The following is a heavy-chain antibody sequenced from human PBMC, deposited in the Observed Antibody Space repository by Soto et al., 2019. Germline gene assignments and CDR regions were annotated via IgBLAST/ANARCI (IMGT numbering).Heavy chain of an antibody. V-gene: IGHV5-51*01. CDR2: IYPGDSDT. J-gene: IGHJ6*02. Sequence: PGESLKISCKGSGYSFTSYWIGWVRQMPGKGLEWMGIIYPGDSDTRYSPSLQGQVTISADKSISTAYLQWSSLKASDTAMYYCARHGRGGAAAVNFYYYYGMDVWGQGTTVTVSS. CDR1: GYSFTSYW. CDR3: ARHGRGGAAAVNFYYYYGMDV. D-gene: IGHD6-13*01.